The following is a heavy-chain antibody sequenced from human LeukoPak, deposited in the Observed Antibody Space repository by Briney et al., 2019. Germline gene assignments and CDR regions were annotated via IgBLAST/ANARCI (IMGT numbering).Heavy chain of an antibody. CDR3: SKHSASDGFDV. Sequence: AGGSLRLSCAASGFTFSSYAMSLVRQAPGKGLEWVSTFSGDRINTYYADSVKGRFTISRDNSKNTLYLQLNSLRAEDTAVYNCSKHSASDGFDVWGQGTMVTVSS. V-gene: IGHV3-23*01. CDR2: FSGDRINT. D-gene: IGHD2-15*01. J-gene: IGHJ3*01. CDR1: GFTFSSYA.